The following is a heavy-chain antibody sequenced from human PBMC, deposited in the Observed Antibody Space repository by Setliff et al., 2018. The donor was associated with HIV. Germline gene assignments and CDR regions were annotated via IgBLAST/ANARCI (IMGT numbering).Heavy chain of an antibody. V-gene: IGHV4-31*03. CDR2: IYYTGTT. D-gene: IGHD1-1*01. CDR3: ARAEQAWDSAVFDY. CDR1: GDSLSSGSFY. J-gene: IGHJ4*02. Sequence: PSETLSLTCTVSGDSLSSGSFYWSWIRQHPGKGPEWIGYIYYTGTTSYNASLKSRLTISVDTSRDQFFLTLDSVTAADTAVYYCARAEQAWDSAVFDYWGQGTLVTVSS.